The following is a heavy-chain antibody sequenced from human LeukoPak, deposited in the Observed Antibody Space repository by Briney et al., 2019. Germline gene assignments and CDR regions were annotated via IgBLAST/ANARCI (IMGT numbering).Heavy chain of an antibody. D-gene: IGHD6-19*01. CDR1: GFTLNTYA. CDR3: AKYTAYSTGWPSY. Sequence: PGGSLRLSCAASGFTLNTYAMSWVRQAPGKGLEWVSTISGSGGSTYYADSVKGRFTISRDNSKNTLYLQMNSLRAEDTAVYYCAKYTAYSTGWPSYWRQGTLVTVS. CDR2: ISGSGGST. J-gene: IGHJ4*02. V-gene: IGHV3-23*01.